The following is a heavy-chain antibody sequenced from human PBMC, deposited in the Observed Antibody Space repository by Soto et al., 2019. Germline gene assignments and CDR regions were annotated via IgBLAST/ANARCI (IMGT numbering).Heavy chain of an antibody. V-gene: IGHV3-23*01. J-gene: IGHJ4*02. CDR3: AKDRGRTWYEDY. Sequence: EVQLLESGGGLVQPGGSLRLSCAASGFTFSSYAMTWVRQAPGKGLEWVSAICGSGNTSYYADSVKGRFTISRDSSKKMLYLQMNSLRPEDTAVYYCAKDRGRTWYEDYWGQGTLVTVSS. D-gene: IGHD6-13*01. CDR2: ICGSGNTS. CDR1: GFTFSSYA.